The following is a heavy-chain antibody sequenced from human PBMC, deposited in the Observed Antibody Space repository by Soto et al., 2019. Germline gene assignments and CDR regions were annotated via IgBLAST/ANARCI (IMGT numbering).Heavy chain of an antibody. Sequence: QVQLQESGPGLVKPSQTLSLTCTVSGGSISSGGYYWSWIRQHPGKGLEWIGYIYYSGSTYYNPSLKSRVTISVDTSKNQFSLKLSSVTAADTAVYYCARGLRFLEWSELEYYYYGMDVWGQGTTVTVSS. D-gene: IGHD3-3*01. CDR1: GGSISSGGYY. CDR2: IYYSGST. CDR3: ARGLRFLEWSELEYYYYGMDV. V-gene: IGHV4-31*03. J-gene: IGHJ6*02.